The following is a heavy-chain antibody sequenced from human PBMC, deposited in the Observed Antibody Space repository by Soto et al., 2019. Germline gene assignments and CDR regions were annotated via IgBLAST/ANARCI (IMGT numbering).Heavy chain of an antibody. CDR1: GFTFSSYA. CDR2: ISGSGGST. D-gene: IGHD6-19*01. CDR3: AKDTPRGEQWLVGVFDY. V-gene: IGHV3-23*01. J-gene: IGHJ4*02. Sequence: EVQLLESGGGLVQPGGSLRLSCAASGFTFSSYAMSWVRQAPGKGLEWVSAISGSGGSTYYADSVKGRFTISRDNSKNTLYLQMNSLRAEDTAVYYCAKDTPRGEQWLVGVFDYWGQGTLVTVSS.